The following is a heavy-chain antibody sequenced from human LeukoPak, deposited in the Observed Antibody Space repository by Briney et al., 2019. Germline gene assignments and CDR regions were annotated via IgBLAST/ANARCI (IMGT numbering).Heavy chain of an antibody. J-gene: IGHJ6*03. CDR3: ARAPIAARDYYYYMDV. D-gene: IGHD6-6*01. CDR2: MNPNSGNT. V-gene: IGHV1-8*01. CDR1: GYTFTSYD. Sequence: ASVKVSCKASGYTFTSYDINWVPQATGQGLEWMGWMNPNSGNTGYAQKFQGRVTMTRNTSISTAYMELSSLRSEDTAVYYCARAPIAARDYYYYMDVWGKGTTVTVSS.